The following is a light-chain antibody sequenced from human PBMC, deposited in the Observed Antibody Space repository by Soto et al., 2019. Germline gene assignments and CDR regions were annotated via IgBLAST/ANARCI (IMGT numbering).Light chain of an antibody. CDR1: SSNLGSNS. J-gene: IGLJ3*02. CDR3: AAWDDSLNGPV. CDR2: NTY. Sequence: QSVLTQPPSASGTPGQRVIISCSGSSSNLGSNSGNWYQQLPGTAPKLLIYNTYQRPLGVPAQCSGSKSGTSASLAISWLQSEDEGDYFCAAWDDSLNGPVFGGGTKLTVL. V-gene: IGLV1-44*01.